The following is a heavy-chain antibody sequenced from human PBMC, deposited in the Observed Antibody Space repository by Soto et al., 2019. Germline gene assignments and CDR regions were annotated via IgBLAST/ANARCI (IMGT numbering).Heavy chain of an antibody. D-gene: IGHD2-2*01. Sequence: PGGSLRLSCTASGFTFSSYWMSWVRQVPGKGLEWVANIKQDGSEIYCVDSVKGRFAISRDNAKNSVYLQMSSLSAEDTAVYHCARSISAIPGDNWGQGTLVTVSS. J-gene: IGHJ4*02. CDR3: ARSISAIPGDN. CDR1: GFTFSSYW. V-gene: IGHV3-7*05. CDR2: IKQDGSEI.